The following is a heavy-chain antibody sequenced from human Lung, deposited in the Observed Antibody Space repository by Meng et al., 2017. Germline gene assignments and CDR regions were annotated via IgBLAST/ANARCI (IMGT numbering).Heavy chain of an antibody. J-gene: IGHJ5*02. CDR3: ARGPYYYYDTTGYYNWFDP. CDR2: ISAHSGNT. CDR1: GYPFTSHG. D-gene: IGHD3-22*01. V-gene: IGHV1-18*04. Sequence: QVQLVQSGAEVKKPWASVKVPCKTSGYPFTSHGISWVRQAPGQGLEWMGWISAHSGNTNYAQKIKGRVTMTTDTATSTVYMELRSLRPDDTAVYYCARGPYYYYDTTGYYNWFDPWGQGTLVTVSS.